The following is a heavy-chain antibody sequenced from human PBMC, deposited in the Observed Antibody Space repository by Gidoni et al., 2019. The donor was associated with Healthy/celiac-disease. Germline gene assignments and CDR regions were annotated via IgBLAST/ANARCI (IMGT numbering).Heavy chain of an antibody. Sequence: QVQLQQWGAGLLKPSETLSLTCAVYGGSFSGYYWSWIRKPPGKGLDWIGEINHSESTNYNPSLKSRVTISVDTSKNQFSLKLSSVTAVDTAVYYCARGLAARPSYRYWGQGTLVTVSS. CDR2: INHSEST. CDR3: ARGLAARPSYRY. CDR1: GGSFSGYY. D-gene: IGHD6-6*01. J-gene: IGHJ4*02. V-gene: IGHV4-34*01.